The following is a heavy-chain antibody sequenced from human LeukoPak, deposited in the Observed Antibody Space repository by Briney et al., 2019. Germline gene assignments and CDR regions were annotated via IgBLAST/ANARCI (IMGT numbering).Heavy chain of an antibody. CDR3: ARENYYDSSGYSEGMDV. CDR1: GGSISNSY. Sequence: SETLSLTCTVPGGSISNSYLTWVRQPAGKGLEWIGRMYVSGTTNYNPSLRSRVTMSIDTSKNQFSLRLSSVTAADTAVYYCARENYYDSSGYSEGMDVWGQGTTVTVS. J-gene: IGHJ6*02. V-gene: IGHV4-4*07. D-gene: IGHD3-22*01. CDR2: MYVSGTT.